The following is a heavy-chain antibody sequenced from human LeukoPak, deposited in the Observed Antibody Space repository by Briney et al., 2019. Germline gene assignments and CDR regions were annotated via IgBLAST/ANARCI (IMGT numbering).Heavy chain of an antibody. V-gene: IGHV4-39*01. CDR3: ARLLFQLPNYYFDY. D-gene: IGHD2-2*01. J-gene: IGHJ4*02. CDR1: GGSISGDY. CDR2: IYYSGST. Sequence: PSETLSLTCTVSGGSISGDYWGWIRQPPGKGLEWIGSIYYSGSTYYNPSLKSRVTISVDTSKNQFSLKLNSVTAADTAVYYCARLLFQLPNYYFDYWGQGILVTVSS.